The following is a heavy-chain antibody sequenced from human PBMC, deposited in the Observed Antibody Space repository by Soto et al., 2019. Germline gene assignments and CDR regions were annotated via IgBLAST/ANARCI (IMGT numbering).Heavy chain of an antibody. CDR1: GYTFTSYG. CDR2: ISAYNGNT. D-gene: IGHD3-22*01. V-gene: IGHV1-18*04. J-gene: IGHJ5*02. CDR3: ARNWVDYYDSSGYYYWFDP. Sequence: ASVKVSCKASGYTFTSYGISWVRQAPGQGLEWMGWISAYNGNTNYAQKLQGRVTMTTDTSTGTAYMELRSLRSDDTAVYYCARNWVDYYDSSGYYYWFDPWGQGTLVTVSS.